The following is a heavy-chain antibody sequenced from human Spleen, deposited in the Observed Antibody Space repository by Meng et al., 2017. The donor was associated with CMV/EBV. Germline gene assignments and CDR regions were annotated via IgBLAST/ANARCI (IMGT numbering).Heavy chain of an antibody. CDR1: GFTFSSYA. D-gene: IGHD3-10*01. CDR2: ISYDGSNK. CDR3: ARDYYGSGSYYIAYGMDV. J-gene: IGHJ6*02. V-gene: IGHV3-30-3*01. Sequence: GGSLRLSCAASGFTFSSYAMHWVRQAPGKGLEWVAVISYDGSNKYYADSVKGRFTISRDNSKNTLYLQMNSLRAEDTAVYYCARDYYGSGSYYIAYGMDVWGQGTAVTVSS.